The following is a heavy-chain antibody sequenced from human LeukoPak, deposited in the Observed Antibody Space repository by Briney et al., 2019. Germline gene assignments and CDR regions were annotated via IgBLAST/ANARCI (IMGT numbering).Heavy chain of an antibody. Sequence: SVKVSCEASGGTFSSYAISWVRQAPGQGLEWMGGIIPIFGTANYAQEFQGRVTITADESTSTAYMELSSLRSEDTAVYYCARDSSGYYYGLDYWVQGTLVTVSS. D-gene: IGHD3-22*01. V-gene: IGHV1-69*13. CDR3: ARDSSGYYYGLDY. CDR2: IIPIFGTA. CDR1: GGTFSSYA. J-gene: IGHJ4*02.